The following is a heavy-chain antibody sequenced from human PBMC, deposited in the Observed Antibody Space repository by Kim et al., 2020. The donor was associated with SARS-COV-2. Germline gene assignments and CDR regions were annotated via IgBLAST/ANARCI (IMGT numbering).Heavy chain of an antibody. CDR3: ATVYGDYAWFDP. Sequence: ASVKVSCKVSGYTLTELSMHWVRQAPGKGLEWMGGFDPEDGETIYAQKFQGRVTMTEDTSTDTAYMELSSLRSEDTAVYYCATVYGDYAWFDPWGQGTLVTVSS. CDR2: FDPEDGET. V-gene: IGHV1-24*01. J-gene: IGHJ5*02. CDR1: GYTLTELS. D-gene: IGHD4-17*01.